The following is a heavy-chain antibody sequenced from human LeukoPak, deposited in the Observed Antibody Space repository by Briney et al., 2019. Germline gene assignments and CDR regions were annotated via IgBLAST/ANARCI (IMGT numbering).Heavy chain of an antibody. CDR2: IKSKKEGGTT. V-gene: IGHV3-15*07. D-gene: IGHD3-22*01. Sequence: PGGSLRLSCAVSGLTVSNVWMNWVRQAPGKGLEWVGRIKSKKEGGTTEFAAPVRGRFTISRDDSQNTLYLQMNSLTSDDTAVYYCTQGSGFYYDYWGQGTLVTVSS. CDR1: GLTVSNVW. CDR3: TQGSGFYYDY. J-gene: IGHJ4*02.